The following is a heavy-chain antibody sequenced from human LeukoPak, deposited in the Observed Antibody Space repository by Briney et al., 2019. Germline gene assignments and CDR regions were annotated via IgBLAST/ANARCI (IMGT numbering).Heavy chain of an antibody. CDR1: VDSVSSNSAA. V-gene: IGHV6-1*01. CDR3: ARDMTTVVTYADAFDI. J-gene: IGHJ3*02. CDR2: TYYRSKCYN. D-gene: IGHD4-23*01. Sequence: SQTLSLTCAISVDSVSSNSAAWNWIRQSPSRGLEWLGRTYYRSKCYNDYAVSVKSRITINPDTSKNQFSLQLNSVTPEDTAVYYCARDMTTVVTYADAFDIWGQGTMVTVSS.